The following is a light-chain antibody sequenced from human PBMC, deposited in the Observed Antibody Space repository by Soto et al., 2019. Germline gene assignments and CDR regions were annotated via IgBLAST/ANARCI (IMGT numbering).Light chain of an antibody. CDR1: SSDVGGYNY. CDR3: YSYTTSSTYV. Sequence: QSVLTQPASVSGSPGQSITISCTGTSSDVGGYNYVSWYQQHPAKVPKLMIYHVSNRPSGVSDRFSGSKSGNTASLTISGLQAEDEGDYYCYSYTTSSTYVFGTVTKLTVL. V-gene: IGLV2-14*01. CDR2: HVS. J-gene: IGLJ1*01.